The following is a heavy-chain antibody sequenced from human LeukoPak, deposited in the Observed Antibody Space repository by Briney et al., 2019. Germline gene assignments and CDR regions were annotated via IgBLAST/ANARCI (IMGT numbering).Heavy chain of an antibody. V-gene: IGHV3-66*01. CDR1: GFTVSSNY. J-gene: IGHJ4*02. CDR3: ARGYFHGSGSYLFDY. CDR2: IYSGGST. Sequence: GGSLRLSCAASGFTVSSNYMSWVRQAPGKGLEWVSVIYSGGSTYYADSAKGRFTISRDNSKNTLYLQMNSLRAEDTAVYYCARGYFHGSGSYLFDYWGQGTLVTVSS. D-gene: IGHD3-10*01.